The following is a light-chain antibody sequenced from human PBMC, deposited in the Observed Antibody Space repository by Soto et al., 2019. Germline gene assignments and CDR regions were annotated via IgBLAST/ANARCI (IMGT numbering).Light chain of an antibody. J-gene: IGLJ3*02. Sequence: QSVLTQPRSVSGSPGQSVTISCTGVSSDVGSYNSVSWYQQHPGKAPKLIIYEVNKRPSGVPGRLSGSNSGNTASLTISGLQADDEADYYCCSYAGSNTWVFGGGTQLTVL. CDR1: SSDVGSYNS. CDR3: CSYAGSNTWV. V-gene: IGLV2-11*01. CDR2: EVN.